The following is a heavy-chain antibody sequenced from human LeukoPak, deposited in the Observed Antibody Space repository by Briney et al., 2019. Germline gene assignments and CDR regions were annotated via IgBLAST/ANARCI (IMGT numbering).Heavy chain of an antibody. Sequence: SETLSLTCTASGGSISSYYWSWIRQPPGKGLEWIGYIYTSGSTNYNPSLKSRVTISVDTSKNQFSLKLSSVTAADTAVYYCAREIEQLAASWFDPWGQGTLVTVSS. CDR2: IYTSGST. CDR3: AREIEQLAASWFDP. V-gene: IGHV4-4*09. CDR1: GGSISSYY. J-gene: IGHJ5*02. D-gene: IGHD6-6*01.